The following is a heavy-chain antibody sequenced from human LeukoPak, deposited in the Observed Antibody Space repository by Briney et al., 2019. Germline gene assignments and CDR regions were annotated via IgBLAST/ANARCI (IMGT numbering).Heavy chain of an antibody. CDR1: GFTFSSYS. D-gene: IGHD3-10*01. CDR2: ISWNSGSI. Sequence: PGGSLRLSCAASGFTFSSYSMNWVRQAPGKGLEWVSGISWNSGSIGYADSVKGRFTISRDNAKNSLYLQMNSLRAEDTALYYCAKDRPRRWFGELSVWDYWGQGTLVTVSS. J-gene: IGHJ4*02. V-gene: IGHV3-9*01. CDR3: AKDRPRRWFGELSVWDY.